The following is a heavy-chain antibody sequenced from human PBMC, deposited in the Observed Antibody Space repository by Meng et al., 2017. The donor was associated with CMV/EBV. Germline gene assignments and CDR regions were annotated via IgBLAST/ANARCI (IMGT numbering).Heavy chain of an antibody. Sequence: GESLKISCAASGFTFSNFAMNWDRQAPGKGLEWVSSISGSGVSTNYADSVKGRFTVSRDNSKNTLYLQTNSLRAEDTAVYYCAKGRGDSDYDFEYWGRGTLVTVSS. D-gene: IGHD5-12*01. J-gene: IGHJ4*02. CDR3: AKGRGDSDYDFEY. CDR1: GFTFSNFA. V-gene: IGHV3-23*01. CDR2: ISGSGVST.